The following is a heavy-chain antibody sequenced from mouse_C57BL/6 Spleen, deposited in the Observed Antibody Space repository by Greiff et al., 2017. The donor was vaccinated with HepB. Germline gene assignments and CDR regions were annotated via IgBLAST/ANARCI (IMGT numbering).Heavy chain of an antibody. CDR2: INTSSGYT. J-gene: IGHJ1*01. V-gene: IGHV1-7*01. CDR3: ANYGNTHWYFDV. CDR1: GYTFTSYW. D-gene: IGHD2-1*01. Sequence: VQLQQSGAELPKPGASVKLSCKASGYTFTSYWMHWVKQRPGQGLEWIGYINTSSGYTKYNQKFKDKATLTADKSSSTAYMQLSSLTYEDSAVYYCANYGNTHWYFDVWGPGTTVTVSS.